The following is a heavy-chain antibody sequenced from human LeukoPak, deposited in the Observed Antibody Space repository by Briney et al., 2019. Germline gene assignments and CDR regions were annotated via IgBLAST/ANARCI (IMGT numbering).Heavy chain of an antibody. Sequence: GGSLRLLWAASGFSLGSYTMNWVRQSPGKGLEWVSSISSSSDYIYYSDSLKGRFTISRDNAKNSLYLQMNSLRAEDTAVYYCARDAGDCSGGSCYGLDYWGQGTLVTVSS. CDR2: ISSSSDYI. D-gene: IGHD2-15*01. V-gene: IGHV3-21*01. J-gene: IGHJ4*02. CDR1: GFSLGSYT. CDR3: ARDAGDCSGGSCYGLDY.